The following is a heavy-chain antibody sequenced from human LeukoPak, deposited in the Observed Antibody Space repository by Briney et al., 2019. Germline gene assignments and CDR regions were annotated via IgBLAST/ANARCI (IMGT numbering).Heavy chain of an antibody. D-gene: IGHD4/OR15-4a*01. Sequence: PSETLSLTCTVSGGSISSSSYYWGWIRQPPGKGLEWIGSIYYSGSTYYNPSLKSRVTISVDTSKNQFSLKLSSETAADTAVYYCARRAGAYSHPYDYWGQGTLVAVSS. CDR1: GGSISSSSYY. V-gene: IGHV4-39*07. CDR3: ARRAGAYSHPYDY. J-gene: IGHJ4*02. CDR2: IYYSGST.